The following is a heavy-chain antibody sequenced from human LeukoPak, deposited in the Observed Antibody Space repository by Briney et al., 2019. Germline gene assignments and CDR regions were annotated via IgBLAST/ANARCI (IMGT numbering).Heavy chain of an antibody. Sequence: GGSLRLSCVASGFTFSSRDWMTWVRQAPGKGLEWVANIKQDGSEKNYVDSVKGRFTISRDNAKNSVDLQMNSLRAEDTAVYYCARDGVYSSSSPDYWGQGTLVTVSS. CDR1: GFTFSSRDW. D-gene: IGHD6-6*01. CDR3: ARDGVYSSSSPDY. J-gene: IGHJ4*02. CDR2: IKQDGSEK. V-gene: IGHV3-7*01.